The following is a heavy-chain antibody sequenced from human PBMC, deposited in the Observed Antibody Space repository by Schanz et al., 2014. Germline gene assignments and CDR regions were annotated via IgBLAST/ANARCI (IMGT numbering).Heavy chain of an antibody. V-gene: IGHV1-69*04. CDR2: IIPILGIA. CDR3: AGTYCSSTSCYTGYSYMDV. CDR1: GYTFISYG. J-gene: IGHJ6*03. D-gene: IGHD2-2*02. Sequence: QVQLVQSGAEVKKPGASVKVSCKASGYTFISYGIKWVRQAPGQGLEWMGRIIPILGIANYSQNFQGRVTITADKSSSTAYMELTSLRSEDTAVYYCAGTYCSSTSCYTGYSYMDVWGKGTTVTVSS.